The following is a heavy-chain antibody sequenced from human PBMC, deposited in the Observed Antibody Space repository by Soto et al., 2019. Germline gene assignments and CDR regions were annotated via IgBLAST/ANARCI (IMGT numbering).Heavy chain of an antibody. CDR2: TSYDGSNK. CDR1: GFTFSTYG. J-gene: IGHJ4*02. V-gene: IGHV3-30*03. D-gene: IGHD3-16*01. CDR3: ATRGFTGQFDD. Sequence: QVQLVESGGGVVQPGRPLRVSCAASGFTFSTYGMHWVRQAPGKGLEWVAVTSYDGSNKYYTDSVKGRFTISRDNSKNTLYLQMNSLRAEDTAVYYCATRGFTGQFDDWGQGTLVTVSS.